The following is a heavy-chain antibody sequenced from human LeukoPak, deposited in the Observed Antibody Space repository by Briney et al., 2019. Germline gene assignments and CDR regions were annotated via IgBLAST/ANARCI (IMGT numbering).Heavy chain of an antibody. V-gene: IGHV4-34*01. CDR3: ARAWEPPHYYGSGSPPRMDV. J-gene: IGHJ6*02. CDR1: GGSFSGYY. D-gene: IGHD3-10*01. CDR2: INHSGST. Sequence: SETLSLTCAVYGGSFSGYYWSWIRQPLGKGLEWIGEINHSGSTNYNPSLKSRVTISVDTSKNQFSLKLSSVTAADTAVYYCARAWEPPHYYGSGSPPRMDVWGQGTTVTVSS.